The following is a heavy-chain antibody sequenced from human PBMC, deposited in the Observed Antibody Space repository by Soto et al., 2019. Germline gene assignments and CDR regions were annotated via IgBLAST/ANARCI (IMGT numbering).Heavy chain of an antibody. CDR1: GFTFSRYS. Sequence: VGYLRLSCEGSGFTFSRYSMNWFRQAPWNVLEWVASISSTSTYIYYGDFVKGRFSIARDNAKNSLYLQMDSLRDEDTALYYCASEYCTGNSCYSRIFDFWGQGTLVTVSS. CDR2: ISSTSTYI. J-gene: IGHJ4*02. D-gene: IGHD2-21*01. CDR3: ASEYCTGNSCYSRIFDF. V-gene: IGHV3-21*01.